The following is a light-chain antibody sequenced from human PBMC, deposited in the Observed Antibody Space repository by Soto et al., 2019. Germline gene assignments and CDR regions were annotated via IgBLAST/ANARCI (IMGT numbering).Light chain of an antibody. Sequence: IQMTQSPSTLSASVGDRVTITCRASQSISSWLAWYQQKPGKAPKLLIFDAYNLESGVPSRFSGSGSGTEFTLTISSLQPDDLATYYCQQYNNYSTFGQGTKVDIK. J-gene: IGKJ1*01. CDR2: DAY. V-gene: IGKV1-5*01. CDR1: QSISSW. CDR3: QQYNNYST.